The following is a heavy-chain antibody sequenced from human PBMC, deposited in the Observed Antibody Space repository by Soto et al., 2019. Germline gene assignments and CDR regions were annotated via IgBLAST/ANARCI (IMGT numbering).Heavy chain of an antibody. D-gene: IGHD3-22*01. J-gene: IGHJ6*02. CDR3: ARGGDSFGYGEYCSYGMDV. Sequence: EVQLVESGGGLVQPGGSLRLSCAASGFGVSNNYMSWVRQAPGKGLEWVSAINSGGNTYYADSVKGRFTISRDNSKNTVYLQMNSVGAEDTAVYYCARGGDSFGYGEYCSYGMDVWGQGTTVNVSS. V-gene: IGHV3-66*01. CDR1: GFGVSNNY. CDR2: INSGGNT.